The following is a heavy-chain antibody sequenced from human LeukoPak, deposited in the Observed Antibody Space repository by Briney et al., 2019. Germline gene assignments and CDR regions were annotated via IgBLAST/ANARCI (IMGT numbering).Heavy chain of an antibody. D-gene: IGHD3-10*01. J-gene: IGHJ6*02. V-gene: IGHV1-2*02. CDR3: ARRGGTTGSYGANYYYYYGMDV. CDR2: INPNSGGT. Sequence: ATVTVSCTASGYTFTGYYMHWVRQSPGPGLESMGWINPNSGGTNYAQKFQGRVTMTRDTSISTAYMELSRLRSDDTAVYYCARRGGTTGSYGANYYYYYGMDVWGQGTTVTVSS. CDR1: GYTFTGYY.